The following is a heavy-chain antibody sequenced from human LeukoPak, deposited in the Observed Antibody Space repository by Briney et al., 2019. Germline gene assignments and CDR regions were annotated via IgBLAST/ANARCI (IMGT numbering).Heavy chain of an antibody. Sequence: GGSLRLSCAASGFTFDAYAMHWVRQAPGKGLEWVSVIRGDGAVAFYADSVKGRFAISRDNSRNTLYLHLNSLRADDTAVYYCAKSSSSYGNDALDIWGQGTMVTVSS. CDR2: IRGDGAVA. V-gene: IGHV3-23*01. CDR3: AKSSSSYGNDALDI. CDR1: GFTFDAYA. D-gene: IGHD5-18*01. J-gene: IGHJ3*02.